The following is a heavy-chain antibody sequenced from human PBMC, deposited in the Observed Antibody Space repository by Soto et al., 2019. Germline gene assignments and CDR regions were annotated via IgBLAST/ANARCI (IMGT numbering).Heavy chain of an antibody. V-gene: IGHV3-21*01. D-gene: IGHD2-2*01. CDR1: GFSFSSYS. CDR3: ARDHCSSTSCYSP. J-gene: IGHJ4*02. Sequence: EVQLVESGGGLVKPGGSLRLSCAASGFSFSSYSMNWVRQAPGKGLEWVSSISSSSSYTYYADSVKGRFTISRDNAKNSLYLQMNSLRAEDTAVYYCARDHCSSTSCYSPWGQGTLVTVSS. CDR2: ISSSSSYT.